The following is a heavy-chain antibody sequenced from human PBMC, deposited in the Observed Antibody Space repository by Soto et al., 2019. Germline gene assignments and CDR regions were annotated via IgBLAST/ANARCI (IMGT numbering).Heavy chain of an antibody. V-gene: IGHV6-1*01. Sequence: SQTLSLTFAISGDSVSTNSATWDWIRPSPSRGLEWLGRTYYRSNWYTDYAVSVKGRITISPDTSNNQLSLQLNSVTPDDTAVYYCARLIGNSWLDSWGQGTLVTVSS. CDR3: ARLIGNSWLDS. J-gene: IGHJ5*01. CDR2: TYYRSNWYT. D-gene: IGHD2-8*01. CDR1: GDSVSTNSAT.